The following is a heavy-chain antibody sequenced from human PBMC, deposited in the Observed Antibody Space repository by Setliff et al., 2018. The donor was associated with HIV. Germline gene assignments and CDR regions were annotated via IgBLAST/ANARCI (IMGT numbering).Heavy chain of an antibody. J-gene: IGHJ4*02. D-gene: IGHD4-17*01. Sequence: SETLSLTCTVSGYSISSGYYWGWIRQPPGKGLEWIGSIYHSGSTYYNPSLKSRVTIFVDTSKNQFSLKLSFVTAADTAMYYCVRDDYGYNGKGFDYWGPGTLVTVSS. CDR1: GYSISSGYY. CDR2: IYHSGST. V-gene: IGHV4-38-2*02. CDR3: VRDDYGYNGKGFDY.